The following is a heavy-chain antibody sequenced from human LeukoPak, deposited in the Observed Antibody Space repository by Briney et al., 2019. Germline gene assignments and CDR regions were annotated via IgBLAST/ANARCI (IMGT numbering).Heavy chain of an antibody. Sequence: SVKPSCKVSGYTLSSYAISWGRQAPGQGLGWMGGIIPIFGTTNYAQKFQCRVTLTADESTSTAYMELSSLRSEDTAVYYCARAFDILTEYYFDYCGQGTLVTVSS. J-gene: IGHJ4*02. CDR3: ARAFDILTEYYFDY. CDR1: GYTLSSYA. CDR2: IIPIFGTT. V-gene: IGHV1-69*13. D-gene: IGHD3-9*01.